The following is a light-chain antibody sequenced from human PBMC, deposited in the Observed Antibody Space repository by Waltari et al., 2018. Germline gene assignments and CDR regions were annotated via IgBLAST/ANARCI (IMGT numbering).Light chain of an antibody. CDR1: ALPKQY. Sequence: SYELTQPPSVSVSPGQTARITCSGDALPKQYAYWYQQKPGQAPVLVIYKDSERPSGSPERFSGSRSGTTVTLTISGVQAEDEADYYWQSADSSGTPVVFGGGTKLTVL. CDR3: QSADSSGTPVV. CDR2: KDS. V-gene: IGLV3-25*03. J-gene: IGLJ2*01.